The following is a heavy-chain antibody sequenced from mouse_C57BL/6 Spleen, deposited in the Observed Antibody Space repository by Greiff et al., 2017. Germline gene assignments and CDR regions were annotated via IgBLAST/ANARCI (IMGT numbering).Heavy chain of an antibody. J-gene: IGHJ1*03. CDR2: IHPNSGST. Sequence: VKLQQPGAELVKPGASVKLSCKASGYTFTSYWMHWVKQRPGQGLEWIGMIHPNSGSTNYNEKFKSKATLTVDKSSSTAYMQLSSLTSEDSAVYYCARKDDGYYGWYFDVWGTGTTVTVSS. D-gene: IGHD2-3*01. V-gene: IGHV1-64*01. CDR3: ARKDDGYYGWYFDV. CDR1: GYTFTSYW.